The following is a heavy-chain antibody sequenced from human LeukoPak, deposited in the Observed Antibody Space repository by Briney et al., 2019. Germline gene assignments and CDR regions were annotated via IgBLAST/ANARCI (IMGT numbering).Heavy chain of an antibody. CDR3: AKTVRQWLANDAFAI. J-gene: IGHJ3*02. D-gene: IGHD6-19*01. Sequence: PSETLSLTCTVSGGSISGYYWTWIRQPPGKGLEWIGYIYSSGSTNYNPSLGSRVTISVDTSKNQFSLKLSSVTAADTAVYYCAKTVRQWLANDAFAIWGQGTMVTVSS. CDR2: IYSSGST. V-gene: IGHV4-59*01. CDR1: GGSISGYY.